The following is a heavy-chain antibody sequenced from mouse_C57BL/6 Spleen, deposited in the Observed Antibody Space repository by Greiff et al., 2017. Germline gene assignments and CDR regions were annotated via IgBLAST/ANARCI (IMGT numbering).Heavy chain of an antibody. CDR1: GYAFSSSW. Sequence: QVQLQQSGPELVKPGASVKISCKASGYAFSSSWMNWVKQRPGKGLEWIGRIYPGDGETNYNGKFKGKATLTADKSSSTAYMQLSSLTSEDSAVYFCAVNYDYYGWFAYWGQGTLVTVSA. J-gene: IGHJ3*01. CDR3: AVNYDYYGWFAY. CDR2: IYPGDGET. V-gene: IGHV1-82*01. D-gene: IGHD2-4*01.